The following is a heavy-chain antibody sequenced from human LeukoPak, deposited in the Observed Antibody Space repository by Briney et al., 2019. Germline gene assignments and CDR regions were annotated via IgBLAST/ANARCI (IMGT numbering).Heavy chain of an antibody. CDR1: GFTFSSYG. CDR2: FGGGGGPT. J-gene: IGHJ4*02. Sequence: GGSLRLSCVASGFTFSSYGMSWVRQAPGKGLEWVSGFGGGGGPTYYADSVKGRFTISRDNSKNTLYLQMNSLRAEDTAVYYCARSIAAAALVDYWGQGTLVTVSS. CDR3: ARSIAAAALVDY. V-gene: IGHV3-23*01. D-gene: IGHD6-13*01.